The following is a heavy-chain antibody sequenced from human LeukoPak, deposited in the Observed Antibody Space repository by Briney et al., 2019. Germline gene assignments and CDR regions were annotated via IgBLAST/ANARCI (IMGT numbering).Heavy chain of an antibody. D-gene: IGHD3-16*01. CDR1: GGYIRSYY. V-gene: IGHV4-59*01. Sequence: PSETLSPTCTVSGGYIRSYYWSWIRQPPGKGLEWIGYIHYSGITNYNPSLKSRVTISVDTSKNQFSLKLSSVTAADTALYYCARWRGTFDLGGKNFDCWGQGTLVTVSS. CDR3: ARWRGTFDLGGKNFDC. CDR2: IHYSGIT. J-gene: IGHJ4*02.